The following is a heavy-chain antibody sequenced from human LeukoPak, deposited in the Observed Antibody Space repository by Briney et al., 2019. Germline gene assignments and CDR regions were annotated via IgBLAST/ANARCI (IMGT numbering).Heavy chain of an antibody. CDR3: ARDTHYYGSGSPAFDI. CDR2: ISYDGSNK. Sequence: GGSLRLSCAASGFTFSSYGMSWVRQAPGKGLEWVAVISYDGSNKYYADSVKGRFTISRDNSKNTLYLQMNSLRAEDTAVYYCARDTHYYGSGSPAFDIWGQGTMVTVSS. J-gene: IGHJ3*02. CDR1: GFTFSSYG. D-gene: IGHD3-10*01. V-gene: IGHV3-30*03.